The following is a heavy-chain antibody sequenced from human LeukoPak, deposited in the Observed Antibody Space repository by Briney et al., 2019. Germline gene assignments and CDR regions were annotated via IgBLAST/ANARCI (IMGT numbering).Heavy chain of an antibody. CDR1: GFTFSSYG. J-gene: IGHJ4*02. Sequence: GSLRLSCAASGFTFSSYGMHWVRQAPGKGLEWVAVIWYDGSNKYYADSVKGRFTISRDNSRNTVDLQMNSLRAEDTAVCYCARGGWLPDYWGQGTLVTVSS. D-gene: IGHD3-22*01. CDR3: ARGGWLPDY. CDR2: IWYDGSNK. V-gene: IGHV3-33*01.